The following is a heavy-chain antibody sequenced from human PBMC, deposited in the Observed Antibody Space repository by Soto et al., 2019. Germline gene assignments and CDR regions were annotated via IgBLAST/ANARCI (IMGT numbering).Heavy chain of an antibody. D-gene: IGHD5-18*01. CDR1: GYTFTSYG. CDR3: ARGGVDTATGYYYGMDV. J-gene: IGHJ6*02. V-gene: IGHV1-18*01. CDR2: ISAYNGNT. Sequence: QVQLVQSGAEVKKPGASVKVSCKASGYTFTSYGISWVRQAPGQGLEWMGWISAYNGNTNYAQKLQGRVTMTTDTSTSTDYMELRSLSSDDTAVYYCARGGVDTATGYYYGMDVWGQGTTVTVSS.